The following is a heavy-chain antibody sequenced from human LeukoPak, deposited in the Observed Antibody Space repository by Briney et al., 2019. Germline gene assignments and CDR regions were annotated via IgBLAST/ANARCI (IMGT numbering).Heavy chain of an antibody. Sequence: GGSLRLSCAASGFTFSSYWMSRVRQAPGKGLEWVANINQDGHAQYYVQSVRGRFTISRDNAKSSLYLQMNSLSVEDTGVYYCARNSYGSGSHDHWGQGTLVTVSS. CDR2: INQDGHAQ. D-gene: IGHD3-10*01. CDR1: GFTFSSYW. J-gene: IGHJ5*02. V-gene: IGHV3-7*01. CDR3: ARNSYGSGSHDH.